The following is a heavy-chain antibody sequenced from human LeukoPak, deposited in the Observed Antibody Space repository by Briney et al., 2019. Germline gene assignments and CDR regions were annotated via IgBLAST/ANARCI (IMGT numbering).Heavy chain of an antibody. D-gene: IGHD5-18*01. CDR2: INHSGST. J-gene: IGHJ4*02. CDR3: ARGRGYSYVDY. V-gene: IGHV4-39*07. CDR1: GGSISSGDYY. Sequence: PSETLSLTCTVSGGSISSGDYYWSWIRQPPGKGLEWIGEINHSGSTNHNPSLKSRVTISVDTSKNQFSLKLSSVTAADTAVYYCARGRGYSYVDYWGQGTLVTVSS.